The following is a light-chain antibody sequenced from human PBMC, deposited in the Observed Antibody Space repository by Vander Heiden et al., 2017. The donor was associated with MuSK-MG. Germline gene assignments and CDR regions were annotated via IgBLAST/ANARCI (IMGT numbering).Light chain of an antibody. CDR2: DNN. J-gene: IGLJ2*01. Sequence: QSVLTQPPSVSAAPGHKVTISCSGSSSNIGDNYVSWYQQLPGTAPKLLIYDNNKRPSGIPDRFSGSKSGTSATLGITGLQTGDEADYYCGTWDSSLSAVVFGGGTKLT. CDR1: SSNIGDNY. CDR3: GTWDSSLSAVV. V-gene: IGLV1-51*01.